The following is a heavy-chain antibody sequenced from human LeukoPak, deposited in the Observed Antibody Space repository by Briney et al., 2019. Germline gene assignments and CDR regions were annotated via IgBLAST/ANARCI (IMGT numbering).Heavy chain of an antibody. V-gene: IGHV1-69*01. CDR3: ASSSRYFDWSFPFDY. D-gene: IGHD3-9*01. J-gene: IGHJ4*02. CDR2: IIPIFGTA. Sequence: SVKVSCKASGGTFSSYAISWVRQAPGQGLEWMGGIIPIFGTANYAQKFQGRVTITADESTSTAYMELSSLRSEDTAVYYCASSSRYFDWSFPFDYWGQGTLVTVSS. CDR1: GGTFSSYA.